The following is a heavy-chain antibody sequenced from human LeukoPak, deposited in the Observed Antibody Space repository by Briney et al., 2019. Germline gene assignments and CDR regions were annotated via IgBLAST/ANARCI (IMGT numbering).Heavy chain of an antibody. V-gene: IGHV3-48*04. J-gene: IGHJ3*02. CDR1: GFTFSSYG. D-gene: IGHD3-16*02. CDR3: ARWSYDYVWGSYRFRAFDI. CDR2: ISSSGSTI. Sequence: GGSLRLSCAASGFTFSSYGMHWVRQAPGKGLEWVSYISSSGSTIYYADSVKGRFTISRDNAKNSLYLQMNSLRAEDTAVYYCARWSYDYVWGSYRFRAFDIWGQGTMVTVSS.